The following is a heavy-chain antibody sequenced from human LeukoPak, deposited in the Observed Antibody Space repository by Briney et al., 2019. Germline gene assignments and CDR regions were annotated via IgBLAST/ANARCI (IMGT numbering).Heavy chain of an antibody. CDR1: GFTFDDYA. J-gene: IGHJ6*03. CDR3: AKTRAGYYYYMDV. V-gene: IGHV3-43D*04. CDR2: ISWDGGST. D-gene: IGHD2-2*01. Sequence: PGGSLRLSCAASGFTFDDYAMHWVRQAPGKGLEWVSLISWDGGSTYYADSVKGRFTISRDNSKNSLYLQMNSLRAEDTALHYCAKTRAGYYYYMDVWGKGTTVTVSS.